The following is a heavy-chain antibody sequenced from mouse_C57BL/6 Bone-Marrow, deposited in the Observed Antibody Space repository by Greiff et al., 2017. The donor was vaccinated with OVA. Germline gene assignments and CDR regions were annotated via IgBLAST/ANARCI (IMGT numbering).Heavy chain of an antibody. CDR2: IYPGDGDT. CDR3: ARGTIPYWYFDV. CDR1: GYAFSSYW. J-gene: IGHJ1*03. Sequence: VQLQQSGAELVKPGASVKISCKASGYAFSSYWMNWVKQRPGKGLEWIGQIYPGDGDTNYNGKFKGKATLTADKSSSTAYMQLSSLTSEDSAVYFCARGTIPYWYFDVWGTGTTVTVSS. V-gene: IGHV1-80*01.